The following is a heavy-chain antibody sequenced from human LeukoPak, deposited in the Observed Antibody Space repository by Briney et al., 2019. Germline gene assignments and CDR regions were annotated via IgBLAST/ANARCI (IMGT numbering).Heavy chain of an antibody. V-gene: IGHV3-23*01. CDR2: ISGGDSST. Sequence: GGSLRLSCAASGFTFNYYAMNWVRQAPGKGLEWVSAISGGDSSTYYADSVKGRFTISRDNSKNTLYLQMNSLRAEDTAVYYCAKEKCSTILTGYCPFDYWGQETLVTVSS. CDR3: AKEKCSTILTGYCPFDY. CDR1: GFTFNYYA. J-gene: IGHJ4*02. D-gene: IGHD3-9*01.